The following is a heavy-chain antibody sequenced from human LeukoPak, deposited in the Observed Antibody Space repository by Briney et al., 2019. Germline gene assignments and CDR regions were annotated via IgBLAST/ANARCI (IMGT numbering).Heavy chain of an antibody. V-gene: IGHV3-23*01. Sequence: PGGSLRLSCVASGFTLSHSAMSWVRQAPGKGLEWVSAISGGSEFIYYADSVKGRFTISRDNSKNTLYLQMNSLRAVDTALYYCAKAGPHRYGDWFDPWGQGTLVTVSS. D-gene: IGHD4/OR15-4a*01. CDR1: GFTLSHSA. J-gene: IGHJ5*02. CDR2: ISGGSEFI. CDR3: AKAGPHRYGDWFDP.